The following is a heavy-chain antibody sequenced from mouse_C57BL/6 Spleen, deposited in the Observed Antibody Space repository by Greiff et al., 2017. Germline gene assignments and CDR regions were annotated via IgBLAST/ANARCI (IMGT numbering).Heavy chain of an antibody. J-gene: IGHJ3*01. CDR1: GFTFSSYG. V-gene: IGHV5-6*01. CDR2: ISSGGSYT. Sequence: EVKLMESGGDLVEPGGSLKLSCAASGFTFSSYGMSWVRQTPDKRLEWVATISSGGSYTYYPDSVKGRFTISRDNAKNTLYLQMSSLKSEDTAMYYCARHEAYWGQGTLVTVSA. CDR3: ARHEAY.